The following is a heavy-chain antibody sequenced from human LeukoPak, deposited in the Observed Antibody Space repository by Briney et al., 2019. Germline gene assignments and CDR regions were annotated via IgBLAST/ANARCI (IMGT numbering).Heavy chain of an antibody. CDR3: AKRYYDFWSGSHNWFDP. CDR1: GFTFSSYA. Sequence: GGSLRLSCSASGFTFSSYAMHWVRQAPGKGLEYVSGISSNGGSTYYADSVKGRFTISRDNSKNTLYLQMNSLRAEDTAVYYCAKRYYDFWSGSHNWFDPWGQGTLVTVSS. D-gene: IGHD3-3*01. V-gene: IGHV3-64*04. CDR2: ISSNGGST. J-gene: IGHJ5*02.